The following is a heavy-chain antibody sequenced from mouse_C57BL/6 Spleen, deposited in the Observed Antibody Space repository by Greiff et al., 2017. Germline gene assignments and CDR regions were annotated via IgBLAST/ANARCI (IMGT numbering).Heavy chain of an antibody. D-gene: IGHD2-4*01. CDR2: ISSGSSTL. V-gene: IGHV5-17*01. J-gene: IGHJ1*03. CDR1: GFTFSDYG. Sequence: EVKLMESGGGLVKPGGSLKLSCAASGFTFSDYGMHWVRQAPEKGLEWVAYISSGSSTLYYADTVKGRFTISRDNAKNTLFLQMTSLRSEDTAMYYCARLYYDSLGYFDVWGTGTTVTVSS. CDR3: ARLYYDSLGYFDV.